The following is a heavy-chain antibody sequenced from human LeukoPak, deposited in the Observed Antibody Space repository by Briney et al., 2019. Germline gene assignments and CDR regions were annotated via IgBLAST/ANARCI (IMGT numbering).Heavy chain of an antibody. CDR1: GGTFSSYA. D-gene: IGHD6-19*01. Sequence: SVKVSCKASGGTFSSYAISWERQAPGQGLEWMGGIIPIFGTANYAQKFQGRVTITADESTSTAYMELSSLRSEDTAVYYCARVVWRIAVAGYYFDYWGQGTLVTVSS. J-gene: IGHJ4*02. CDR3: ARVVWRIAVAGYYFDY. CDR2: IIPIFGTA. V-gene: IGHV1-69*01.